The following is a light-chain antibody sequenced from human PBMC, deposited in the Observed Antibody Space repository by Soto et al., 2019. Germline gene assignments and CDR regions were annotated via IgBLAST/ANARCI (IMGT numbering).Light chain of an antibody. V-gene: IGLV2-23*01. J-gene: IGLJ1*01. CDR3: CSYAGSSTLV. CDR1: SSDVGGYNL. Sequence: QSVLTQPASVSGSPGQSITISCTGTSSDVGGYNLVSWYQQQPDKAPKLMIFDGNLRPSGVPNRYSGSKFGNTASLTISVLQAEDEGDYYCCSYAGSSTLVFGTGTKLTVL. CDR2: DGN.